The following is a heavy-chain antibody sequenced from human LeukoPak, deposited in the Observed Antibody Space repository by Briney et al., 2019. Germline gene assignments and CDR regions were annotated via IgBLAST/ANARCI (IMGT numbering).Heavy chain of an antibody. J-gene: IGHJ6*02. CDR2: IKSKSDGGTT. CDR1: GFTFSNAW. D-gene: IGHD5-18*01. Sequence: GGSHRLSCAASGFTFSNAWTSWVRQAPGKGLEWVGRIKSKSDGGTTDYTAPVKGRFTTSRDDSKNTLYLQMNSLKTEDTAIYYCTRGYNYGMDVWGQGTTVTVSS. CDR3: TRGYNYGMDV. V-gene: IGHV3-15*01.